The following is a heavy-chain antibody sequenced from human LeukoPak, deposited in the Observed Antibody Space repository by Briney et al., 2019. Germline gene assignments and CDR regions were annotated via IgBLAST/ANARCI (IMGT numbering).Heavy chain of an antibody. CDR3: ARHVDTAMVYYYYYYYMDV. Sequence: SETLSLTCTVSGYSIRSGYYWDWIRQPPGKGLEWIGSIYYSGTSCYNPSLKRRVTISVDTSKNQFSLKLSSVTAADTAVSYCARHVDTAMVYYYYYYYMDVWGKGTTVTVSS. J-gene: IGHJ6*03. CDR2: IYYSGTS. D-gene: IGHD5-18*01. CDR1: GYSIRSGYY. V-gene: IGHV4-38-2*02.